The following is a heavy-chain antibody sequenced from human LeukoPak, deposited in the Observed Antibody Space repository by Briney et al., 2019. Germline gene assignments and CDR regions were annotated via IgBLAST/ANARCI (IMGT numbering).Heavy chain of an antibody. D-gene: IGHD1-26*01. CDR2: ITSSGSLV. Sequence: GGSLRLSCAASGFSFSNYNMNWARLAPGKGLEWVSSITSSGSLVFYADSVKGRFTISRDNADNSLYLQMSSLRAEDTAVYFCARDPYSGAYGSDYYYYMEGWGKGATVT. V-gene: IGHV3-21*01. CDR1: GFSFSNYN. J-gene: IGHJ6*03. CDR3: ARDPYSGAYGSDYYYYMEG.